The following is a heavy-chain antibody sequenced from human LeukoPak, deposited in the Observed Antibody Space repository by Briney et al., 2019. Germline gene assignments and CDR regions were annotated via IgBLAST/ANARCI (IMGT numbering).Heavy chain of an antibody. CDR1: GFTFSSYG. CDR2: ISYDGSNK. Sequence: GRSLRLSCAASGFTFSSYGMHWVRQAPGKGLEWVAVISYDGSNKYYADSVKGRFTISRDNSKNTLYLQMNSLRAEDTAVYYCAKLGLSTTTPPFDYRGQGTLVTVSS. J-gene: IGHJ4*02. CDR3: AKLGLSTTTPPFDY. V-gene: IGHV3-30*18. D-gene: IGHD1-14*01.